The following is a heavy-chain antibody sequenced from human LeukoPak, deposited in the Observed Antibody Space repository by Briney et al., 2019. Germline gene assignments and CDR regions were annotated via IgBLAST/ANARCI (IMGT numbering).Heavy chain of an antibody. Sequence: PGGSLRLSCAASGFTFSSYEMNWVRQAPGKGLEWLSYISSSGNTIYYADSVKGRFTISRDNAENSLYLQMHSLRAEDTAVYYCARDLRDPRLYFDDWGQGTLVTVSS. CDR1: GFTFSSYE. D-gene: IGHD5-12*01. V-gene: IGHV3-48*03. CDR3: ARDLRDPRLYFDD. CDR2: ISSSGNTI. J-gene: IGHJ4*02.